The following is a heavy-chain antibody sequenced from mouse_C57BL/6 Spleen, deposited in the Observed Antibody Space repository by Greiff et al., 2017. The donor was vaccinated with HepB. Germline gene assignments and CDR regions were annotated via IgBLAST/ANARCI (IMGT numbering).Heavy chain of an antibody. CDR2: INPSTGGT. Sequence: VQLQQSGPELVKPGASVKISCKASGYSFTGYYMNWVKQSPEKSLEWIGEINPSTGGTTYNQKFKAKATLTVDKSSSTAYMQLKSLTSEDSAVYYCARRDYYGSSPYYYAMDYWGQGTSVTVSS. D-gene: IGHD1-1*01. V-gene: IGHV1-42*01. CDR1: GYSFTGYY. CDR3: ARRDYYGSSPYYYAMDY. J-gene: IGHJ4*01.